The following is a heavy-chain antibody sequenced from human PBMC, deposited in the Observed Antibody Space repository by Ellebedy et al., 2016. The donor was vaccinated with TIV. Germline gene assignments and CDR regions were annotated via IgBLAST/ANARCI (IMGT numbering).Heavy chain of an antibody. J-gene: IGHJ1*01. D-gene: IGHD6-19*01. V-gene: IGHV3-7*03. CDR2: LKLDGTQT. CDR1: GFIFRSYS. CDR3: AGGGGWLIEH. Sequence: GGSLRLSXAASGFIFRSYSMNWVRQPPGKGLEWVANLKLDGTQTKYVDSVKGRFTISRDNTQNSLHLQMDSLTPEDTAVYYCAGGGGWLIEHWGQGTLVTVSS.